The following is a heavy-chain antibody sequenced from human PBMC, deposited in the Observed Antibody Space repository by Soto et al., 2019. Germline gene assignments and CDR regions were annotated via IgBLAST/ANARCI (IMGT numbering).Heavy chain of an antibody. Sequence: GGSLRLSCAASGFTFSSYWMHWVRQAPGKGLVWVSRINSDGSSIRYADSMKGRFTISRDNAKNTLYLQMNNLSADDTAVYYCATSISVGGGGWGQGTLVTVSS. CDR3: ATSISVGGGG. CDR1: GFTFSSYW. V-gene: IGHV3-74*01. D-gene: IGHD3-16*01. J-gene: IGHJ4*02. CDR2: INSDGSSI.